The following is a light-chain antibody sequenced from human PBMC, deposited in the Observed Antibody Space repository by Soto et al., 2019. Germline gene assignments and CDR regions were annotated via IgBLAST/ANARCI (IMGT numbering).Light chain of an antibody. V-gene: IGLV2-8*01. CDR3: SSFEDSHSVV. CDR1: SSDVGGYDY. CDR2: EVN. J-gene: IGLJ2*01. Sequence: QSALTQPPSASGSPGQSVTISCTGSSSDVGGYDYVSWYQQHPGKAPKLIIYEVNKRPSGVPDRFSGSKSGNTASLSVSGLQAEDEADYYFSSFEDSHSVVFGGGTKLTVL.